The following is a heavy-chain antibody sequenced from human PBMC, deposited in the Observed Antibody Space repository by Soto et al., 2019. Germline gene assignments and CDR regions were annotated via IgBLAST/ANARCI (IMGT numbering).Heavy chain of an antibody. V-gene: IGHV3-43*01. Sequence: GGSLRLSCAASGFTFDDYTMHWVRQAPGKGLEWVSLISWDGGSTYYADSVKGRFTISRDNSKNSLYLQMNSLRTEDTALYYCEKSALAYCGGDCHEDYWGQGTLVTVPS. CDR1: GFTFDDYT. J-gene: IGHJ4*02. CDR3: EKSALAYCGGDCHEDY. D-gene: IGHD2-21*02. CDR2: ISWDGGST.